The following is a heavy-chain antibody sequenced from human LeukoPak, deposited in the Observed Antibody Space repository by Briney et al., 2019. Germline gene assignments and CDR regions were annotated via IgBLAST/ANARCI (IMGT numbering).Heavy chain of an antibody. Sequence: GGSLRLSCAASGFTFSSYAMHWVRQAPGKGLEYVSAISSNGGSTYYANSVKGRFTISRDNSKNTLYLQMGSLRAEDMAVYYCARAVGPMSANWFDPWGQGTLVTVSS. J-gene: IGHJ5*02. CDR1: GFTFSSYA. D-gene: IGHD1-26*01. V-gene: IGHV3-64*01. CDR3: ARAVGPMSANWFDP. CDR2: ISSNGGST.